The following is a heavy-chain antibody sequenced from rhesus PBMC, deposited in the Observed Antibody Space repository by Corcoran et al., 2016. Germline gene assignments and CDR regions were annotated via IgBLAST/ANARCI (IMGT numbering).Heavy chain of an antibody. J-gene: IGHJ4*01. Sequence: QVQLQESGPGLVKPSETLPLPCAVSCSSISSTYWCWICQPPGPGLEWIGYIYGGSGSTSYNPSLKSRVTISKDTSKNQFSLKLSSVTAADTAVYYCARAEYSKPYYYLDYWGQGVLVTVSS. D-gene: IGHD4-23*01. CDR1: CSSISSTY. V-gene: IGHV4-147*01. CDR2: IYGGSGST. CDR3: ARAEYSKPYYYLDY.